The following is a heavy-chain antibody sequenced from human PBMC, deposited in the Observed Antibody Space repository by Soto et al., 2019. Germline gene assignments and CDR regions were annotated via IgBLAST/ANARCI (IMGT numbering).Heavy chain of an antibody. CDR1: GGSISSGDYY. Sequence: PSETLSLTCTVSGGSISSGDYYWSWIRQPPGKGLEWIGYIYYSGGTFYNPSLKSRLSISVDTSKNQFYLELHSVTAADTAVYYCARGRPAGSCPFDHWGQGTLVTVSS. V-gene: IGHV4-30-4*01. J-gene: IGHJ4*02. CDR2: IYYSGGT. CDR3: ARGRPAGSCPFDH. D-gene: IGHD2-15*01.